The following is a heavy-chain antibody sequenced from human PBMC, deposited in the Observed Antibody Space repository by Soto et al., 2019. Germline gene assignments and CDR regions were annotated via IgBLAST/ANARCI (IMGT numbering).Heavy chain of an antibody. J-gene: IGHJ4*02. CDR3: ARGPSGDKVDS. CDR2: IYDGGRT. Sequence: QVQLRESGPGLVKTSQTRSLTCTVSGGSISTVDYWWSWIRQSPDMGLEWIGHIYDGGRTYNNPSLESRVTMSVDTSKSQLSLTLSSISAADTAVYYCARGPSGDKVDSWGQGTLVTVSS. V-gene: IGHV4-30-4*01. D-gene: IGHD7-27*01. CDR1: GGSISTVDYW.